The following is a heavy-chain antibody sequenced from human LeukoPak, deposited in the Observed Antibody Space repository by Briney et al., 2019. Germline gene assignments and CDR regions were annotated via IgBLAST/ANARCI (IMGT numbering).Heavy chain of an antibody. V-gene: IGHV4-59*11. D-gene: IGHD3-10*01. Sequence: PSETLSLTCTVSDDSFSSHYWTWIRQPPGKGLEWIGYISYSGSTNYNPSLKSRVTISVDTSKNQFSLKLTSVTAADTAVYYCARGGFRAYYYMDVWGKGTTVTVSS. CDR2: ISYSGST. CDR1: DDSFSSHY. J-gene: IGHJ6*03. CDR3: ARGGFRAYYYMDV.